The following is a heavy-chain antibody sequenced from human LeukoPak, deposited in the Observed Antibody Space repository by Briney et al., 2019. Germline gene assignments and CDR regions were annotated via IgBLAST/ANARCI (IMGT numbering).Heavy chain of an antibody. CDR1: GGSFSSYY. Sequence: SETLSLTCTVSGGSFSSYYWSCFRQPPGKGLEWIGYIYYSGSTNYNPSLKSRVTMSVDTSKNQFSLKLSSVTAADTAVYYCARDCPFTIPHAFDIWGQGTMVTVSS. V-gene: IGHV4-59*01. J-gene: IGHJ3*02. CDR2: IYYSGST. D-gene: IGHD3-10*01. CDR3: ARDCPFTIPHAFDI.